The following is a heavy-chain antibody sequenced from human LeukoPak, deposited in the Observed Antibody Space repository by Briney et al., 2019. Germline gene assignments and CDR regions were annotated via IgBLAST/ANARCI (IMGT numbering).Heavy chain of an antibody. J-gene: IGHJ6*03. CDR1: GETFKYYA. CDR3: TRAQGSCNTTSCFYFYYMDV. Sequence: SVQVSCKTSGETFKYYAISWVRQAPGQGLEWMGGIIPTSGTVNYAQKFQGRVTLTADDSATTVYLELTSLRSDDAAVYWCTRAQGSCNTTSCFYFYYMDVWGKGTTVTVSS. D-gene: IGHD2-2*01. CDR2: IIPTSGTV. V-gene: IGHV1-69*01.